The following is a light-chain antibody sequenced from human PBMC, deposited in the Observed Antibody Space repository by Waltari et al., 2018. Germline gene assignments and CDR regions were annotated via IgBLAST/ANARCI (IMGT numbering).Light chain of an antibody. J-gene: IGKJ2*01. V-gene: IGKV1-5*03. CDR3: QQYNSYKGYT. CDR2: KAS. CDR1: QSISSW. Sequence: DIQMTQSPSTLSASVGDRVTITCRANQSISSWLAWYQQKPGKAPKLLIYKASSLESGVPSRFSGSGSGTEFTLTISSLQPDDFATYYCQQYNSYKGYTFGQGTKLEIK.